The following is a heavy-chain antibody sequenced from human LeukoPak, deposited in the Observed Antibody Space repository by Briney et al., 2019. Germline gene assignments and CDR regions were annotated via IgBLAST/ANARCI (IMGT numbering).Heavy chain of an antibody. CDR1: GYTFTSYG. V-gene: IGHV1-18*01. CDR3: ARRSMDV. CDR2: ISGDNGDT. J-gene: IGHJ6*02. Sequence: AASVKVSCKASGYTFTSYGISWVRQAPGQGLEWVGWISGDNGDTKYAQNFQGRVTMSTDTPTSTAYMELRGLRSDDTAVYYCARRSMDVWGQGTTVTVSS.